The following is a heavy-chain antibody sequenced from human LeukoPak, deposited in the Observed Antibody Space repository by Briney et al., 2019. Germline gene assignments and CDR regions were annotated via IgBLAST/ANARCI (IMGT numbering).Heavy chain of an antibody. CDR1: GLTFNNYA. J-gene: IGHJ4*02. Sequence: GGSLRLSCAASGLTFNNYALTWIRQAPGKGLEWVSSISGRGGNTYYADSVKGRFTSSRDNAKNALYLQMNSLRAEDTAVYYCARDSGSYRYCDSWGQGTLVTVSS. V-gene: IGHV3-23*01. D-gene: IGHD1-26*01. CDR3: ARDSGSYRYCDS. CDR2: ISGRGGNT.